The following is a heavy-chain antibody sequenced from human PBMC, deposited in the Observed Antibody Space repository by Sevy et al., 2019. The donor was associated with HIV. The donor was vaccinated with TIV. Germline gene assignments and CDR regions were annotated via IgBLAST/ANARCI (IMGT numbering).Heavy chain of an antibody. CDR3: ATLSSPMPNSGWYDFFDH. J-gene: IGHJ4*02. CDR2: IKQDGSDK. CDR1: GFTFSTYW. Sequence: GGSLRLSCAASGFTFSTYWMSWVRQAPGKGLEWVANIKQDGSDKYYMYSVKGRFTISRDNAKNSLYLQMSSLRAEDTAVYYCATLSSPMPNSGWYDFFDHWGQGTLVTVSS. V-gene: IGHV3-7*01. D-gene: IGHD6-19*01.